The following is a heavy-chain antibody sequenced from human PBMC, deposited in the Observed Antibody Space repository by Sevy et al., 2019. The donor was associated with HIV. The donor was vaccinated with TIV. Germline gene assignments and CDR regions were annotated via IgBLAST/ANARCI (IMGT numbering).Heavy chain of an antibody. V-gene: IGHV4-59*01. D-gene: IGHD3-16*01. Sequence: SETLSLTCTVSGGSISNYYWSWIRQSPGKGLEWIGYISSPGSTNYNPSLKSRLTISLDTSRNQFSLKLSSVTAADTAIYYCARDPRVHGGIFYFDSWGQGTPVTVSS. J-gene: IGHJ4*02. CDR3: ARDPRVHGGIFYFDS. CDR2: ISSPGST. CDR1: GGSISNYY.